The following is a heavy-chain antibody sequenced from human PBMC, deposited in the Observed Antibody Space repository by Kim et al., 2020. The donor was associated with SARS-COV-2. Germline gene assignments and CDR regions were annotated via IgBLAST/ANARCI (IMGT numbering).Heavy chain of an antibody. Sequence: PSHKSRVAISVDTSKNQFALKLSAVTAADTAVYYCARQGVSHYYYYGMDVWGQGTTVTVSS. CDR3: ARQGVSHYYYYGMDV. V-gene: IGHV4-39*01. J-gene: IGHJ6*02.